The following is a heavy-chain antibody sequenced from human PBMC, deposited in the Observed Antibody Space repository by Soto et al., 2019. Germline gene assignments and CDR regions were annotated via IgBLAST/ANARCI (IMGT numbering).Heavy chain of an antibody. D-gene: IGHD3-9*01. Sequence: SETLSLTCTVSGGSISSYYWSWIRQPAGKGLEWIGRIYTSGSTNYNPSLKSRVTMSVDTSKNQFSLKLSSVTAADTAVYYCARTYDILTGYSPGWFDPWGQGTLVTVS. CDR1: GGSISSYY. J-gene: IGHJ5*02. CDR3: ARTYDILTGYSPGWFDP. V-gene: IGHV4-4*07. CDR2: IYTSGST.